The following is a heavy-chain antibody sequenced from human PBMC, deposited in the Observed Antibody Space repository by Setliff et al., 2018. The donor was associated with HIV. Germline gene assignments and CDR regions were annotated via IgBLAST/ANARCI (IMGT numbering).Heavy chain of an antibody. D-gene: IGHD6-19*01. CDR2: IYYSGST. Sequence: SETLSLTCTVSGGSISSSSYYWGWIRQPPGKGLERIGSIYYSGSTYYNPSLKSRVTISVDTSKNQFSLKLSSVTAADTAVYYCARHDGGGWYVRVLATSFDYWGQGTLVTVSS. CDR3: ARHDGGGWYVRVLATSFDY. J-gene: IGHJ4*02. V-gene: IGHV4-39*01. CDR1: GGSISSSSYY.